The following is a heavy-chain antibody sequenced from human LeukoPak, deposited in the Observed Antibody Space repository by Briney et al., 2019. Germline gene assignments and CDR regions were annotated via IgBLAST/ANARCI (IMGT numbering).Heavy chain of an antibody. CDR2: ISYSGSTS. J-gene: IGHJ5*02. V-gene: IGHV3-48*03. Sequence: PGGSLRLSCAASGFTFTNFEMNWVRQAPGKGLEWVSYISYSGSTSSYADSVKGRFTISRDNAKNSLYLQMNSLRAEDMAVYYCARAGPPAFDPWGQGTLVTVSS. CDR3: ARAGPPAFDP. CDR1: GFTFTNFE.